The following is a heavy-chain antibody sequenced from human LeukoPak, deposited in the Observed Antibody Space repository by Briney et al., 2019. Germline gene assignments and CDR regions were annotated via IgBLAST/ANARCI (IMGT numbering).Heavy chain of an antibody. J-gene: IGHJ3*02. CDR2: ISGYNGYT. D-gene: IGHD2-2*01. V-gene: IGHV1-18*01. CDR1: GYTFTSYG. Sequence: GASVKVSCKTSGYTFTSYGISWVRQAPGQGLEWMGWISGYNGYTKSVQNLQGRVTMTTDTSTSTAYMELRSLRSDDTAVYYCARPRLVQGKYDAFDIWGQGTMVTVSS. CDR3: ARPRLVQGKYDAFDI.